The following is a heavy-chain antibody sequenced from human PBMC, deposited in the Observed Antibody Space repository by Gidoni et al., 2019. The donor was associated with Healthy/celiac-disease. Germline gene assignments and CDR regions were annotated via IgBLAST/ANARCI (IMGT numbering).Heavy chain of an antibody. CDR1: GGSISSSSYY. J-gene: IGHJ4*02. Sequence: QLQLQESGPGLVKPSETLSLTCTVSGGSISSSSYYWGWTRQPPGKGLAWIGSIYYSGSTYYNPSLKSRVTISIDTSKNQFSLKLSSVTAADTAVYYCARLGRPGYFDYWGQGTLVTVSS. CDR3: ARLGRPGYFDY. V-gene: IGHV4-39*01. CDR2: IYYSGST.